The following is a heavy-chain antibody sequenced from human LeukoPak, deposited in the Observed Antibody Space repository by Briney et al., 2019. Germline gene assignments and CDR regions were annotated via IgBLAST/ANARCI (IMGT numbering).Heavy chain of an antibody. J-gene: IGHJ3*02. CDR1: GGTFSSYA. D-gene: IGHD6-13*01. CDR3: AISRRGKSSWYFAFDI. V-gene: IGHV1-69*05. CDR2: IIPIFGTA. Sequence: SVKVSCKASGGTFSSYAISWVRQAPGQGLEWMGGIIPIFGTANYAQKFQGRVTITTDESTSTAYMELSSLRSEDTAVYYCAISRRGKSSWYFAFDIWGQGTMVTVSS.